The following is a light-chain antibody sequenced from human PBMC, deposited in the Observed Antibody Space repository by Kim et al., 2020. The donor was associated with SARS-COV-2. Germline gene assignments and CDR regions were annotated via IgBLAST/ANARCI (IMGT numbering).Light chain of an antibody. Sequence: QSVLTQPPSVSGAPGQRVTISCYGTGSNIGSDYVVHWYHQLPGAAPKVVIYSNDKRPSGVPDRFSGSQSGPSASLAITGLQPDDEGYYYCQSFDSNLRGAVFGGGTKVTVL. CDR2: SND. V-gene: IGLV1-40*01. CDR3: QSFDSNLRGAV. CDR1: GSNIGSDYV. J-gene: IGLJ3*02.